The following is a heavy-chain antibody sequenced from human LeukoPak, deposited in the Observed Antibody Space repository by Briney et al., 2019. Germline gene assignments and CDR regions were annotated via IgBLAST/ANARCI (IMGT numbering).Heavy chain of an antibody. J-gene: IGHJ4*02. CDR2: ISGSGGST. CDR1: GFTFSSYA. Sequence: GGSLRLSCAASGFTFSSYAMSWVRQAPGKGLEWVSAISGSGGSTYYADTVKGRFTITRDNSKNTLYLHMNSLRAEDTAVYFCAKDGGYYYDSSGYRDFWGQGALVTVSS. V-gene: IGHV3-23*01. D-gene: IGHD3-22*01. CDR3: AKDGGYYYDSSGYRDF.